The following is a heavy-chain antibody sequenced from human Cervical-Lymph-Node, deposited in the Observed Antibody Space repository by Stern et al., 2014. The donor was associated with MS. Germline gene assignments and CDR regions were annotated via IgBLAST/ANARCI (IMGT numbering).Heavy chain of an antibody. CDR3: ARDFGVPAAGYYYGMDV. J-gene: IGHJ6*02. CDR2: IYYSGST. V-gene: IGHV4-59*01. D-gene: IGHD2-2*01. CDR1: GGSISSYY. Sequence: VQLLESGPGLVKPSETLSLTCTVSGGSISSYYWSWIRQPPGKGLEWIGYIYYSGSTNYNPSLKSRVTISIDTSKNQFSLKLSSVTAADTAVYYCARDFGVPAAGYYYGMDVWGQGTTVTVSS.